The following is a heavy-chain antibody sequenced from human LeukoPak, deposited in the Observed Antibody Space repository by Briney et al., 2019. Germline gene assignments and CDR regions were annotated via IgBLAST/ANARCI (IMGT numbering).Heavy chain of an antibody. Sequence: GGSLRLSCAASGFIFSSYSMGWVRQAPGKGLEWVSVITGSGGNTYYADSVKGRFTISKDNSKNTVYLQMSSLRVDDTAVYYCAKAASSSWPSYYYGMDVWGQGTTVTVSS. CDR3: AKAASSSWPSYYYGMDV. CDR1: GFIFSSYS. J-gene: IGHJ6*02. D-gene: IGHD6-13*01. V-gene: IGHV3-23*01. CDR2: ITGSGGNT.